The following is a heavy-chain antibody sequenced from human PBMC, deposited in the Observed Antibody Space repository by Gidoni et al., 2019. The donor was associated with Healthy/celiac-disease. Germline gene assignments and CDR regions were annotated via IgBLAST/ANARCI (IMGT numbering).Heavy chain of an antibody. CDR1: GFTFSSYE. Sequence: EVQLVESGGGLVQPGGSLRLSCAASGFTFSSYEMNWVRQAPGKGLEWVSYISSSGSTIYYADSVKGRFTISRDNAKNSLYLQMNSLRAEDTAVYYCARGYFDWTYYFDYWGQGTLVTVSS. D-gene: IGHD3-9*01. CDR3: ARGYFDWTYYFDY. J-gene: IGHJ4*02. V-gene: IGHV3-48*03. CDR2: ISSSGSTI.